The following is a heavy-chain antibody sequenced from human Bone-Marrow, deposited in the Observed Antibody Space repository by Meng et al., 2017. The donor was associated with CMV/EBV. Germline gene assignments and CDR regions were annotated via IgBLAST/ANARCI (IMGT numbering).Heavy chain of an antibody. Sequence: SVKVSCKASGGTFSSYAISWVRQAPGQGLEWMGGIIPIFGTANYAQKFQGRVTITTDESTSTAYMELSSLRSEDTAVYYCARGGVWSGYFPYYYGMDVWGQGTTVTVSS. V-gene: IGHV1-69*05. D-gene: IGHD3-3*01. J-gene: IGHJ6*02. CDR2: IIPIFGTA. CDR1: GGTFSSYA. CDR3: ARGGVWSGYFPYYYGMDV.